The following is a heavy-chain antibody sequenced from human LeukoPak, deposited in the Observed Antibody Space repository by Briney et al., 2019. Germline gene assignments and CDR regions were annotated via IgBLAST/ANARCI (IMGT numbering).Heavy chain of an antibody. D-gene: IGHD2-2*01. CDR3: ARLKYGTSSGYYDY. CDR2: IDPSDSYV. CDR1: GYSFTYYW. Sequence: GESLKISCKGSGYSFTYYWTTWVRQMPGKGLEWIGGIDPSDSYVNNSPSFQGHVTISVDKSITTAYLQWSSLKASDTAIYYCARLKYGTSSGYYDYWGQGTLVTVSS. J-gene: IGHJ4*02. V-gene: IGHV5-10-1*01.